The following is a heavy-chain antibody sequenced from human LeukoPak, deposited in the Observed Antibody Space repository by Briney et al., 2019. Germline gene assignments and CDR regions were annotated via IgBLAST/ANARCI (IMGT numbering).Heavy chain of an antibody. V-gene: IGHV3-48*03. CDR1: GFPVNKYE. CDR2: VDAGATST. D-gene: IGHD1-1*01. Sequence: PGGSLRLSCAASGFPVNKYEIHWVRQAPGKGLEWISYVDAGATSTNYADSVWGRFTLSRDESRNTVFLQLNSLRVEDTAVYFCAKASWVSNADAVLWGQGTLVTVSS. J-gene: IGHJ4*02. CDR3: AKASWVSNADAVL.